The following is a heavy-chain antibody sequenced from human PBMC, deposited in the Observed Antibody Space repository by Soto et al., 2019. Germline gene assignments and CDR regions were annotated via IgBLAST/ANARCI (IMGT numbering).Heavy chain of an antibody. V-gene: IGHV1-46*03. CDR1: GYIFTDYY. J-gene: IGHJ4*02. Sequence: GASVKVSCKASGYIFTDYYMHWVRQAPGQGLEWMGVINPSIGTTTYAQKFQGRVTMTSDTSTSSVYMEVSSLRSEDTAVYYCISTLGARFDYWGQGTLVTVSS. CDR2: INPSIGTT. CDR3: ISTLGARFDY. D-gene: IGHD1-26*01.